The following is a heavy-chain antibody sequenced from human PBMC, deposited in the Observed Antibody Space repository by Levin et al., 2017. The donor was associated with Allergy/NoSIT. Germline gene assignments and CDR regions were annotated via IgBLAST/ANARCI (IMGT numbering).Heavy chain of an antibody. D-gene: IGHD5-12*01. CDR2: IKQDGSEK. V-gene: IGHV3-7*04. CDR1: GFTFSSYW. Sequence: GGSLRLSCAASGFTFSSYWMSWVRQAPGKGLEWVANIKQDGSEKYYVDSVKGRFTISRDNAKNSLYLQMNSLRAEDTAVYYCARGRHIVANADPHFDYWGQGTLVTVSS. J-gene: IGHJ4*02. CDR3: ARGRHIVANADPHFDY.